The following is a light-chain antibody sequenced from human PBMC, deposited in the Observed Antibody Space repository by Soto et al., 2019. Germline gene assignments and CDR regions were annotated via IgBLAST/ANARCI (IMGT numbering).Light chain of an antibody. CDR3: SSYRSGNTLVV. CDR1: SDDVGGYNY. CDR2: EVN. J-gene: IGLJ2*01. Sequence: QSALTQPASVSGSPGQSITISCTGTSDDVGGYNYVSWYQQHPGKAPKLMIFEVNNRPSGVSNRFSGSRSGNTASLTISGRQAEDDADYYFSSYRSGNTLVVVGGGSKLTVL. V-gene: IGLV2-14*01.